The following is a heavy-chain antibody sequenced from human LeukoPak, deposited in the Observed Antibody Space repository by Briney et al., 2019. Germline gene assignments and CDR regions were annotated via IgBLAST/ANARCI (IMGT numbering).Heavy chain of an antibody. V-gene: IGHV4-39*01. J-gene: IGHJ4*02. Sequence: SETLSLTCTVPGGSISSSSYYWGWIRQPPGKGLEWIGSLYYSGSTYYNPSLKSRVTISVDTSKNQFSLKLSSVTAADTAVYYCARVPTVTFFDYWGQGTLVTVSS. D-gene: IGHD4-17*01. CDR2: LYYSGST. CDR1: GGSISSSSYY. CDR3: ARVPTVTFFDY.